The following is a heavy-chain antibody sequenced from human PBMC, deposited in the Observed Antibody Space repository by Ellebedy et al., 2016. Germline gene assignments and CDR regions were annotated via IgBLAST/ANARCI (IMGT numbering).Heavy chain of an antibody. CDR2: ISYDGSNK. V-gene: IGHV3-30*03. Sequence: GGSLRLXCAASGFTFSSYGMHWVRQAPGKGLEWVAVISYDGSNKYYADSVKGRFTISRDNSKNTLYLQMNSLRAEDTAVYYCARDRRWLQFFDYWGQGTLVTVSS. CDR1: GFTFSSYG. CDR3: ARDRRWLQFFDY. J-gene: IGHJ4*02. D-gene: IGHD5-24*01.